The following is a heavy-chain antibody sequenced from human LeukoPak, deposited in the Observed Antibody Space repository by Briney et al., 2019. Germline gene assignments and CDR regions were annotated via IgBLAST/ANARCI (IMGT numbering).Heavy chain of an antibody. V-gene: IGHV4-34*01. Sequence: SETLSLTCAVYGGSFSGYFWSWIRQPPGKGLEWIGEINHSGSTNYNPSLKSRVTISVDTSKNQFSLKLSSVTAADTAVYYCARGGAYYDFWSGYYTDWFDPWGQGTLVTVSS. J-gene: IGHJ5*02. CDR2: INHSGST. CDR1: GGSFSGYF. CDR3: ARGGAYYDFWSGYYTDWFDP. D-gene: IGHD3-3*01.